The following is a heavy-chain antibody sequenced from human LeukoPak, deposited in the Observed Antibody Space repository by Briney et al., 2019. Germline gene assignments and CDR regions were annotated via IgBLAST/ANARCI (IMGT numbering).Heavy chain of an antibody. V-gene: IGHV4-4*02. D-gene: IGHD1-7*01. Sequence: SETLSLTCAVSGGSISNDKWWSWVRQSPVKGLEWIGEMYHSGSTNYNPSLKSRVTISVDKSNNQFSLKLISVTAADTAMYYCATGTSWNYYYWGQGTLVTVSS. J-gene: IGHJ4*02. CDR1: GGSISNDKW. CDR2: MYHSGST. CDR3: ATGTSWNYYY.